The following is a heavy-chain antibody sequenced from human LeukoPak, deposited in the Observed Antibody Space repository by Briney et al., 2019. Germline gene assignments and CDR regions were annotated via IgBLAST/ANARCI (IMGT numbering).Heavy chain of an antibody. Sequence: KPSETLSLTCAVYGGSFSGYYWSWIRQPPGKGLEWIGEINHSGSTNYNPSLKSRVTISVDTSKNQFSLKLSPVTAADTAVYYCARGLKGYCSGGSCYHKTYGMDVWGQGTTVTVSS. CDR3: ARGLKGYCSGGSCYHKTYGMDV. J-gene: IGHJ6*02. V-gene: IGHV4-34*01. D-gene: IGHD2-15*01. CDR1: GGSFSGYY. CDR2: INHSGST.